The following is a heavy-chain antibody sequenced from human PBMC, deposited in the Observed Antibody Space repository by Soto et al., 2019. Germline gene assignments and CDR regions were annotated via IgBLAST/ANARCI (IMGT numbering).Heavy chain of an antibody. Sequence: SETLSLTCAVSGGSISSGGYSRSWIRQPPGKGLEWIGYIYHSGSTYYNPSLKSRVTISVDRSKNQFSLKLSSVTAADTAVYYCARAIGWFGELLGGYYFDYWGQGTLVTVS. CDR2: IYHSGST. CDR3: ARAIGWFGELLGGYYFDY. D-gene: IGHD3-10*01. J-gene: IGHJ4*02. CDR1: GGSISSGGYS. V-gene: IGHV4-30-2*01.